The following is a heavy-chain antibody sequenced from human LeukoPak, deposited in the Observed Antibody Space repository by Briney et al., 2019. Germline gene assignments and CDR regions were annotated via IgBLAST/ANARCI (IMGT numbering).Heavy chain of an antibody. J-gene: IGHJ4*02. Sequence: PSETLSLTCTVSGGSISSYYWSCIRQRAGKGLEWIGRIYTSGSTNYNPSLKSRVTMSVDTSKNQFSLKLSSVTAADTAVYYCARVRAQLWSYYFDYWGQGTLVTVSS. CDR2: IYTSGST. V-gene: IGHV4-4*07. CDR1: GGSISSYY. CDR3: ARVRAQLWSYYFDY. D-gene: IGHD5-18*01.